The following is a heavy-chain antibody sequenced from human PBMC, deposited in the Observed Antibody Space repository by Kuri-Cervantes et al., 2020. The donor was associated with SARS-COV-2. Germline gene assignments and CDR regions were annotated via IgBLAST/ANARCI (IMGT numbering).Heavy chain of an antibody. CDR3: ARGFDP. CDR1: GGSISSSSYY. Sequence: ESLKISCTVSGGSISSSSYYWGWIRQPPGKGLEWIGYIYYSGSTNYNPSLKSRVTISVDTSKNQFSLKLSSVTAADMAVYYCARGFDPWGQGTLVTVSS. J-gene: IGHJ5*02. V-gene: IGHV4-61*05. CDR2: IYYSGST.